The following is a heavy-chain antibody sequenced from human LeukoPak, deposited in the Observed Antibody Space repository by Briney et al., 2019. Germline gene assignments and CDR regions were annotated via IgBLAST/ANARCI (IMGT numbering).Heavy chain of an antibody. CDR3: ARDSGHGYSGYDWLDP. J-gene: IGHJ5*02. V-gene: IGHV4-4*07. Sequence: PSETLSLTCTVSGGSISSYYWNWIRQPAGKGLEWIGHIHTSGSTNSNPSLRSRLTMSIDTSKNQFSLKLSSVTAADTAVYYCARDSGHGYSGYDWLDPWGQGTLVTVSS. D-gene: IGHD5-12*01. CDR1: GGSISSYY. CDR2: IHTSGST.